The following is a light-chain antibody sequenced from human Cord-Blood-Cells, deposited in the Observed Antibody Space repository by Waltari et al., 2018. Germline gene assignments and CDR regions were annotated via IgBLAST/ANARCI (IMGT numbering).Light chain of an antibody. J-gene: IGLJ2*01. Sequence: QSALTQPRSVSGSPGQSATISCTGTSSDVGGYNYVSWYQQHPGKAPKLMIYDVSKRPSGVLDRFSGSKSGNTASLTISGLQAEDEADYYCCSYAGSFVVFGGGTKLTVL. CDR3: CSYAGSFVV. CDR2: DVS. CDR1: SSDVGGYNY. V-gene: IGLV2-11*01.